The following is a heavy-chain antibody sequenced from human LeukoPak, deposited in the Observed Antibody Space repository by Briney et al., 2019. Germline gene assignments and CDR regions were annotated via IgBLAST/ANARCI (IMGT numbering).Heavy chain of an antibody. V-gene: IGHV3-11*01. CDR2: ISSSGSTI. CDR3: ARPLYATRGAFNI. Sequence: GGSLRLSCAASGFTFSDYYMSWIRQAPGKGLEWVSYISSSGSTIYYADSVKGRFTISRDNSKNSLYLQMNRLRAEDTAVYSCARPLYATRGAFNIWGQGTMVTVSS. D-gene: IGHD2-8*01. J-gene: IGHJ3*02. CDR1: GFTFSDYY.